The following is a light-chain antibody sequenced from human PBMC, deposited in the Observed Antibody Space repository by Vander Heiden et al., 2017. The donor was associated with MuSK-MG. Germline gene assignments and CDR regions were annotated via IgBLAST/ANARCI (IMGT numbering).Light chain of an antibody. Sequence: AIQLTQSPSSLSASVGDRVTITCRASQGIRSALAWYQQKPGKAPKLLIYDASSLESGVPSRFSGSGSGTDFTLTISSLQPEDFATYYCQQVNSYPQTFGQGTRLEIK. J-gene: IGKJ5*01. CDR2: DAS. V-gene: IGKV1-13*02. CDR1: QGIRSA. CDR3: QQVNSYPQT.